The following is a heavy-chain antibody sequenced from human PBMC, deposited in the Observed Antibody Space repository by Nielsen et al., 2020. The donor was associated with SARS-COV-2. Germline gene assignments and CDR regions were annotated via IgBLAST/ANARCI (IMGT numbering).Heavy chain of an antibody. CDR1: GFTVSSNY. V-gene: IGHV3-53*01. CDR3: AKASPDGMDV. J-gene: IGHJ6*02. CDR2: IYSGGST. Sequence: GESLKISCAASGFTVSSNYMSWVRQAPGKGLEWVSVIYSGGSTYYADSVKGRFTISRDNSKNTLYLQMNSLRAEDTALYYCAKASPDGMDVWGQGTTVTVSS.